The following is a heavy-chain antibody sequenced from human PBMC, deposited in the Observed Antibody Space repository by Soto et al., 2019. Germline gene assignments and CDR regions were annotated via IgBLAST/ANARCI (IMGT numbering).Heavy chain of an antibody. D-gene: IGHD2-8*01. CDR3: ARTYGGYYDF. J-gene: IGHJ4*02. V-gene: IGHV4-59*01. CDR2: IYYSGST. Sequence: LSLTCTVSGGSISSYYWSWIRQPPGKGLEWIGYIYYSGSTNYNPSLKSRVTISVDTSKNQFSLKLSSVTAADTAVYYCARTYGGYYDFWGQGTLVTVSS. CDR1: GGSISSYY.